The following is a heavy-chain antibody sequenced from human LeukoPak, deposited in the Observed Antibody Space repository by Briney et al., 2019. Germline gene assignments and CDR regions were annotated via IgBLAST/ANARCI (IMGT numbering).Heavy chain of an antibody. CDR2: IIAIFGTA. V-gene: IGHV1-69*05. CDR3: ARVGDYYDSSGYYDWFDP. J-gene: IGHJ5*02. Sequence: SVKVSCKASGGTFSSYAISWVRQAPGQGLEWMGRIIAIFGTANYAQKFQGRVTITTDESTSTAYMELSSLRSEDTAVYYCARVGDYYDSSGYYDWFDPWGQGTLVTVSS. CDR1: GGTFSSYA. D-gene: IGHD3-22*01.